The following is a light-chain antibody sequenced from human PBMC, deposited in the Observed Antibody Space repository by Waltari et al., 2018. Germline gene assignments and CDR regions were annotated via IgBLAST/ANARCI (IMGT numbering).Light chain of an antibody. Sequence: QSALAQPASVSGSPGQSITLSCTGISSDIGGYKYVSWSQQHPGKAPKLLIFDVNNRPSGVSNRFSASKSGNTASLTISDLQAEDEADYYCSSYTTSSTLELFGGGTRLTVL. CDR2: DVN. J-gene: IGLJ3*02. V-gene: IGLV2-14*01. CDR3: SSYTTSSTLEL. CDR1: SSDIGGYKY.